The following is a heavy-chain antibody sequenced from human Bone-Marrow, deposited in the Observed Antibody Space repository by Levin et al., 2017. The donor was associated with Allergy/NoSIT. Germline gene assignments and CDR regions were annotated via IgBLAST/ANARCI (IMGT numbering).Heavy chain of an antibody. Sequence: PGGSLRLSCAASGFTFSSYWMHWVRQAPGKGLVWVSRINSDGSSTSYADSVKGRFTISRDNAKNTLYLQMNSLRAEDTAVYYCARISNVVVVAANWGQGTLVTVSS. CDR2: INSDGSST. D-gene: IGHD2-15*01. V-gene: IGHV3-74*01. CDR1: GFTFSSYW. CDR3: ARISNVVVVAAN. J-gene: IGHJ4*02.